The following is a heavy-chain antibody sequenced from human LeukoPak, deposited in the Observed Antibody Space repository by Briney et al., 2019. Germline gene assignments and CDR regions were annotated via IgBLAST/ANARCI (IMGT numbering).Heavy chain of an antibody. J-gene: IGHJ6*03. CDR1: GFIFSDYE. CDR3: AKPYGSGSYYDYYYYMDV. D-gene: IGHD3-10*01. CDR2: ISFSGNSI. V-gene: IGHV3-48*03. Sequence: PGGSLRLSCAASGFIFSDYEMNWVRPAPGKGLEWVSYISFSGNSIYYADSVKGRFTISRDNAKNSLYLQMNRLRAEDTAVYYCAKPYGSGSYYDYYYYMDVWGKGTTVTISS.